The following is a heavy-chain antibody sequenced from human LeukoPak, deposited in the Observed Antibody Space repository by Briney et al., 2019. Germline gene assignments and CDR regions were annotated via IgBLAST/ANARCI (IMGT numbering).Heavy chain of an antibody. V-gene: IGHV4-34*01. CDR1: GGSFSGYY. CDR3: ARKSSCYSY. CDR2: INHSGST. D-gene: IGHD3-22*01. Sequence: SETLSLTCAVYGGSFSGYYCSWIRQPPGKGLEWIGEINHSGSTNYNPSLKSRVTISVDTSKNQFSLKLSSVTAADTAVYYCARKSSCYSYWGQGTLVTVSS. J-gene: IGHJ4*02.